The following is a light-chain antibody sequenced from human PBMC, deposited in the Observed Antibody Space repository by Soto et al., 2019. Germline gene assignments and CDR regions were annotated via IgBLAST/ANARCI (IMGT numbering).Light chain of an antibody. CDR3: HQYGTSPLT. J-gene: IGKJ4*01. CDR2: GAV. CDR1: QSVSSGS. Sequence: EIVLTKSPGTLSLSPGERATLSCRASQSVSSGSLAWYQKKIGQAPRLLIYGAVSWATGVPDRFSGSGSGTDLTLTITRLEPEDFADYDCHQYGTSPLTVGGGTKVEIK. V-gene: IGKV3-20*01.